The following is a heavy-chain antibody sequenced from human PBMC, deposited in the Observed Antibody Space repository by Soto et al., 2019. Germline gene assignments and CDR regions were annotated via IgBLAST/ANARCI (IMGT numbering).Heavy chain of an antibody. CDR3: ATVSVGATRPEYYFDY. Sequence: QVQLVQSVAEVKKPGASVKDSCKVSGYTLTELSMHWVRQAPGKRLEWMGGFDPEDGETIYAQKFQGRVTMTEDTSTHTAYMELSSLRSEDTAVYYCATVSVGATRPEYYFDYLGQGTLVTVSS. J-gene: IGHJ4*02. CDR2: FDPEDGET. D-gene: IGHD1-26*01. CDR1: GYTLTELS. V-gene: IGHV1-24*01.